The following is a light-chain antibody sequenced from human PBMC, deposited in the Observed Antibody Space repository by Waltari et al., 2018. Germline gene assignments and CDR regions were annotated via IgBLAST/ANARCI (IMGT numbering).Light chain of an antibody. V-gene: IGKV1-5*01. Sequence: DILMTQSPSTLSASVGDRVTITCRASQSISGWLAWYQQQPGKAPKILISDVSSLESGVPSRFSGSGSGTKFTLTISSLQSEDFAIYYCQQYNLWPWTFDQGTKVDIK. CDR1: QSISGW. CDR3: QQYNLWPWT. CDR2: DVS. J-gene: IGKJ1*01.